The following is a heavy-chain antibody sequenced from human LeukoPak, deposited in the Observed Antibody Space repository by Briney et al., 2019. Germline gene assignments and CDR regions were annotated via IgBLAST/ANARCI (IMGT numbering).Heavy chain of an antibody. CDR1: GFTFSTYS. V-gene: IGHV3-21*01. D-gene: IGHD1-26*01. CDR2: ITSSNNYI. CDR3: ARDSGSYVGTDY. Sequence: GGSLRLSCAGSGFTFSTYSMNWVRQAPGKGLEWVSSITSSNNYIYYADSMKSRFTISRDNAKNSLYLQMNSLRAEDTAVYYCARDSGSYVGTDYWGQGTLVTVSS. J-gene: IGHJ4*02.